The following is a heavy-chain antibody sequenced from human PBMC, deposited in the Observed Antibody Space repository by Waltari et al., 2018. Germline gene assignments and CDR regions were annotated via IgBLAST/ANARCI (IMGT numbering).Heavy chain of an antibody. V-gene: IGHV3-7*01. Sequence: EVQLVESGEGLVQPGGSLRLTCQDSGFNLSSFWMNWVRQTPGKGLEWVAGIKQDGSEKYYADSVKGRFTISRDNAKNSLYLQMNSLRAEDTAVYYCATSGWYCFDYWGQGTLVTVSS. D-gene: IGHD6-19*01. CDR3: ATSGWYCFDY. CDR1: GFNLSSFW. J-gene: IGHJ4*02. CDR2: IKQDGSEK.